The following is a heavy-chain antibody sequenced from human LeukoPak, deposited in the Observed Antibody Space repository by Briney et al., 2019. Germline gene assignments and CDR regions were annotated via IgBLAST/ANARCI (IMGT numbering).Heavy chain of an antibody. D-gene: IGHD6-19*01. CDR1: GYTFTGYY. V-gene: IGHV1-2*02. J-gene: IGHJ4*02. Sequence: GASVKVSCKASGYTFTGYYMHWVRQAPGQGLEWMGWINPNSGGTNYAQKFQGRVTMTRDTSISTAYMELSRLRSDDTAVHYCARDVAVAAYFDYWGQGTLVTVSS. CDR2: INPNSGGT. CDR3: ARDVAVAAYFDY.